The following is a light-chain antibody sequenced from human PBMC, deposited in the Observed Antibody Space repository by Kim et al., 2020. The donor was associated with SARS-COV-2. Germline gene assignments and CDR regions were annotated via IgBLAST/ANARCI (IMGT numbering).Light chain of an antibody. CDR3: QVWDSSSDHRVV. Sequence: PGKTARVSCGGNSIGSRSVLGYQQKSGQAPVLVMYYDSDRPSGIPERFSGSNSGNTATLTISRVEAGDEADYFCQVWDSSSDHRVVFGGGTQLTVL. J-gene: IGLJ2*01. V-gene: IGLV3-21*01. CDR2: YDS. CDR1: SIGSRS.